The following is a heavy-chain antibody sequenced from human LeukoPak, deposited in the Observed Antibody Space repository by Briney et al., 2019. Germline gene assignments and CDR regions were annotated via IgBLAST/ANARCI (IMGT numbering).Heavy chain of an antibody. V-gene: IGHV1-8*01. CDR3: AREYYYGSGSYSAWFDP. CDR1: GYTFTSYD. D-gene: IGHD3-10*01. Sequence: ASVKVSCKASGYTFTSYDINWVRQATGQGLEWMGWMNPNSGNTGYAQKFQGRVTMTRNTPISTAYMELSSLRSEDTAVYYCAREYYYGSGSYSAWFDPWGQGTLVTVSS. CDR2: MNPNSGNT. J-gene: IGHJ5*02.